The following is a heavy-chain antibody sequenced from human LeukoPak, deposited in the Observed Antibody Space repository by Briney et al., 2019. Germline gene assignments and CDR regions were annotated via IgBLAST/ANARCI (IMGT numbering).Heavy chain of an antibody. CDR2: IYYSGST. CDR1: GGSISSYY. CDR3: AREAGDGYNGAFDI. V-gene: IGHV4-59*12. D-gene: IGHD5-24*01. J-gene: IGHJ3*02. Sequence: PSETLSLTCTVSGGSISSYYWSWIRQPPGKGLEWIGYIYYSGSTNYNPSLKSRVTISVDTSKNQFSLKLSSVTAADTAVYYCAREAGDGYNGAFDIWGQGTMVTVSS.